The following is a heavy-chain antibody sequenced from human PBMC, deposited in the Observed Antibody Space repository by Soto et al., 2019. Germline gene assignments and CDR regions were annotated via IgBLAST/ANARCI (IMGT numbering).Heavy chain of an antibody. CDR1: GFTFSSNP. CDR2: IWSDGTTK. D-gene: IGHD3-22*01. CDR3: ARYDSTGNGYY. Sequence: QVQLVESGGGVFQPGRPLRLSCAASGFTFSSNPFDWARKAPGKGLEWVAVIWSDGTTKNYADSVKGRFTISRDNSKNTLYLQMNSLGAEDTAVYYCARYDSTGNGYYWGQGTLVIVSS. V-gene: IGHV3-33*01. J-gene: IGHJ4*02.